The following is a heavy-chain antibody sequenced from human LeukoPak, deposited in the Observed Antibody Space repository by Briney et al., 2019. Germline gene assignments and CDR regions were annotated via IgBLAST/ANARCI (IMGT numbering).Heavy chain of an antibody. Sequence: SETLSLTCIVSGGSLSGSGYYWGWIRQPPGKGLEWIGSIHYSGTTYYNPSLKSRVTISVDTSKNQFSLKLSSVTAADTAVYYCARVEHQDYYFDYWGQGTLVTVSS. J-gene: IGHJ4*02. D-gene: IGHD5-24*01. CDR3: ARVEHQDYYFDY. V-gene: IGHV4-39*01. CDR1: GGSLSGSGYY. CDR2: IHYSGTT.